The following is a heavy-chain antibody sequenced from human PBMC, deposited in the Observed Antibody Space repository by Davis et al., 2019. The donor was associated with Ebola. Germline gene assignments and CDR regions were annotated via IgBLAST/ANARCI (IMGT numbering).Heavy chain of an antibody. CDR3: ARRLGVSKDTRHDH. Sequence: AASVKVSCKVSGYTLTDLSIHWVRQAPGKGLEWMGYFDPEDAEPIYAQKFQGRVTLTEDTSTDTAYMELSSLRSEDTAVYYCARRLGVSKDTRHDHWGQGTLVTVSS. V-gene: IGHV1-24*01. CDR1: GYTLTDLS. CDR2: FDPEDAEP. J-gene: IGHJ4*02. D-gene: IGHD2-15*01.